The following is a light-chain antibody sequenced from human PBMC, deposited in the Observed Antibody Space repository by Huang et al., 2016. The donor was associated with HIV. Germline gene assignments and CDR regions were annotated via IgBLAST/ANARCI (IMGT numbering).Light chain of an antibody. CDR1: QSIKKN. CDR3: QQYYNWPPLT. J-gene: IGKJ4*01. CDR2: GAS. V-gene: IGKV3-15*01. Sequence: EIVMTQSPATLSVSPGEGATLSCRASQSIKKNLAWYQQKPGQAPRLLMYGASTRATGIPARFSGSGSGTVFTLTITSLQSEDFAVYYCQQYYNWPPLTFGGGTKVEIK.